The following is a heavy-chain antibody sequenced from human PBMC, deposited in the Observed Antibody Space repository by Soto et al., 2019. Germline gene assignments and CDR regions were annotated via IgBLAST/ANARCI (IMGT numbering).Heavy chain of an antibody. D-gene: IGHD5-12*01. CDR1: GGSISSYY. Sequence: SSETLSLTCTVSGGSISSYYWSWIRQPPGKGLEWIGYIYYSGSTNYNPSLKSRVTISVDTSKNQFSLKLSSVTAADTAVYYCARDRSSGYEFDFDYWGQGTLVTVSS. CDR2: IYYSGST. J-gene: IGHJ4*02. CDR3: ARDRSSGYEFDFDY. V-gene: IGHV4-59*01.